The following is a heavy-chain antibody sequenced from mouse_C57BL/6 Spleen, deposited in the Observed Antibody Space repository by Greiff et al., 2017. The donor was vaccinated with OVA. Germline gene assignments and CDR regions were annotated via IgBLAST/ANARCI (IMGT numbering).Heavy chain of an antibody. V-gene: IGHV1-52*01. Sequence: QVQLQQPGAELVRPGSSVKLSCKASGYTFTSYWMHWVKQRPIQGLEWIGNIDPSDSETHYNQKFKDKATLTVDKSSSTAYMQLSSLTSEDSAVYYGATLYYYGSSYAFDYWGQGTTLTVSS. CDR3: ATLYYYGSSYAFDY. CDR1: GYTFTSYW. D-gene: IGHD1-1*01. J-gene: IGHJ2*01. CDR2: IDPSDSET.